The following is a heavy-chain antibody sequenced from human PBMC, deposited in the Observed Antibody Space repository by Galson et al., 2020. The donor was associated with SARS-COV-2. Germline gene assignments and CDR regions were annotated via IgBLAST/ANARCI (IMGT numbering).Heavy chain of an antibody. J-gene: IGHJ4*02. Sequence: GESLKISCAASGFTFSNYAMSWVRQAPGKGLEWVSAINAHGSSTHYADSVKGRFTISRDNSKNTMYLQMNSLSAEDTAVYFCATTMIFGVAIPYYFYYWGQGTLVTVSS. V-gene: IGHV3-23*01. CDR2: INAHGSST. CDR1: GFTFSNYA. CDR3: ATTMIFGVAIPYYFYY. D-gene: IGHD3-3*01.